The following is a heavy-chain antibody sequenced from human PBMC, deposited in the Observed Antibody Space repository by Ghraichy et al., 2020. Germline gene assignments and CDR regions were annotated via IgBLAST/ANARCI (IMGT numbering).Heavy chain of an antibody. V-gene: IGHV1-58*01. CDR1: GFTFASST. CDR2: IVVGSGNT. J-gene: IGHJ3*02. CDR3: ARDRTIAAPDAFDI. Sequence: SVKVSCKASGFTFASSTVQWVRQARGQRLEWIGWIVVGSGNTNYAQKFQERVTITRDMSTSTAYMELSSLRSEDTAVYYCARDRTIAAPDAFDIWGQGTMVTVSS. D-gene: IGHD6-13*01.